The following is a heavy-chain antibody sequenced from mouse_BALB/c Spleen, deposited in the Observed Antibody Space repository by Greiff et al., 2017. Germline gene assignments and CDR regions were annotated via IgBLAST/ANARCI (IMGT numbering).Heavy chain of an antibody. CDR2: ISSGGGST. CDR3: ARHRFYYGSSYWYFDV. D-gene: IGHD1-1*01. Sequence: EVKVVESGGGLVKPGGSLKLSCAASGFAFSSYDMSWVRQTPEKRLEWVAYISSGGGSTYYPDTVKGRFTISRDNAKNTLYLQMSSLKSEDTAMYYCARHRFYYGSSYWYFDVWGAGTTVTVSS. J-gene: IGHJ1*01. V-gene: IGHV5-12-1*01. CDR1: GFAFSSYD.